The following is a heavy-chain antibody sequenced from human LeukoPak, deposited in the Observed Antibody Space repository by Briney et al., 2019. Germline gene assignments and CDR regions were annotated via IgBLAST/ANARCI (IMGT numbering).Heavy chain of an antibody. V-gene: IGHV1-46*01. Sequence: ASVKVSCKASGYTFTSYYMHWVRQAPGQGLEWMGIINPSGGSTSYAQKFQGRGTMTRDTSTSTVYMELSSLRSEDTAVYYCARDRTIFGVVAYYFDYWGQGTLVTVSS. D-gene: IGHD3-3*01. CDR1: GYTFTSYY. J-gene: IGHJ4*02. CDR2: INPSGGST. CDR3: ARDRTIFGVVAYYFDY.